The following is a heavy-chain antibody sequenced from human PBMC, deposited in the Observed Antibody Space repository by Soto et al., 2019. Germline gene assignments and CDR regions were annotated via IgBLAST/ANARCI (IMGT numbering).Heavy chain of an antibody. J-gene: IGHJ3*02. CDR1: GGSISSSSYY. D-gene: IGHD5-12*01. CDR2: IYYSGST. CDR3: ARHSSRWLQPAVAFDI. V-gene: IGHV4-39*01. Sequence: KASENPSLTCTVSGGSISSSSYYWGWIRQPPGKGLEWIGSIYYSGSTYYNPSLKSRVTISVDTSKNQFSLKLSSVTAADTAVYYCARHSSRWLQPAVAFDIWGQGTMVTVSS.